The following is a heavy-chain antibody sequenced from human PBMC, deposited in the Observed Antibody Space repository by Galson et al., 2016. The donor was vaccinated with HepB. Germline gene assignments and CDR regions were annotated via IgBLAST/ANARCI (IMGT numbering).Heavy chain of an antibody. J-gene: IGHJ4*02. Sequence: SLRLSCAASGFTFGSASLHWVRQAPGKGVKWVASLGGSSPHTYHADSVKGRFTISRVSSKNTLFLQMDSLTADDSGIYFCAKGQWGTFFKPFESWGPGTLVTVSS. CDR1: GFTFGSAS. CDR2: LGGSSPHT. V-gene: IGHV3-23*01. D-gene: IGHD1-26*01. CDR3: AKGQWGTFFKPFES.